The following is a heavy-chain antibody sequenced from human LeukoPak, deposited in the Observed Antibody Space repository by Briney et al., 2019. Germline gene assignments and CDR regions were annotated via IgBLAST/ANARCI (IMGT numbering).Heavy chain of an antibody. D-gene: IGHD6-19*01. CDR2: IYYSGST. Sequence: PSETLSLTCTVSGGSVSSGSYYWSWIRQPPGKGLEWIGYIYYSGSTNYNPSLKSRVTISVDTSKNQFSLKLSSVTAADTAVYYCARNIAVAGTEPFDYWGQGTLVTVSS. CDR3: ARNIAVAGTEPFDY. J-gene: IGHJ4*02. V-gene: IGHV4-61*01. CDR1: GGSVSSGSYY.